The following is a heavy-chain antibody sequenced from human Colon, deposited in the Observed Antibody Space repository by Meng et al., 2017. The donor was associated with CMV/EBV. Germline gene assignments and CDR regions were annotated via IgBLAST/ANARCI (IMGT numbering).Heavy chain of an antibody. CDR2: VNPIFQKA. CDR1: GGPFSTNT. D-gene: IGHD6-6*01. V-gene: IGHV1-69*06. Sequence: SVKVSCKASGGPFSTNTISWVRQVPGQGLEWMGGVNPIFQKANYLRKFQGKVTITADMSTSTVYMDLSSLRSDDTAVYYCAREGVQSSSYYFSSWGQGTLVTVSS. J-gene: IGHJ4*02. CDR3: AREGVQSSSYYFSS.